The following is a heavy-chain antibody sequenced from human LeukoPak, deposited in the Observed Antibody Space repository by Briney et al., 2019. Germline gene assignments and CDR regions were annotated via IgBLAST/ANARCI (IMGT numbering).Heavy chain of an antibody. CDR1: GDSIIGYY. J-gene: IGHJ4*02. V-gene: IGHV4-59*01. D-gene: IGHD1-1*01. CDR3: ARGERLGPDF. Sequence: SETLSLTCTVYGDSIIGYYWSWLRQPPGRGLEWLGYIHYSGSTNYNPSLQSRVTISENTSRSHFSLKLSSATAADTAVNYCARGERLGPDFWGQGTLVTVSS. CDR2: IHYSGST.